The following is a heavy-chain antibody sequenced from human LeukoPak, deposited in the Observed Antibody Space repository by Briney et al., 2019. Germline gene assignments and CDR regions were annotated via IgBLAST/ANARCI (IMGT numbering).Heavy chain of an antibody. Sequence: GGSLTLSCAVSGFTFNYYDMHWLRQAPGKRLEWVSAIRTTGDTHYPDSVKGRFAMSREDAKNSVHLQMNTLRAGDTAVYYCARGVSYYYDNSGHPGWYFDLWGRGTLVTVSS. V-gene: IGHV3-13*01. CDR2: IRTTGDT. CDR3: ARGVSYYYDNSGHPGWYFDL. CDR1: GFTFNYYD. D-gene: IGHD3-22*01. J-gene: IGHJ2*01.